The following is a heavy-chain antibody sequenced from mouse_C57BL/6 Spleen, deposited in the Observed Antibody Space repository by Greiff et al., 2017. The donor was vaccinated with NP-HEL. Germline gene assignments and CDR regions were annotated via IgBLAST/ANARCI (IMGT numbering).Heavy chain of an antibody. D-gene: IGHD2-3*01. V-gene: IGHV14-1*01. Sequence: DVQLQESGAELVRPGASVKLSCTASGFNIKDYYMHWVKQRPEQGLEWLGRIDPVDGDTEYAPKFQGKATMTADTSSNTAYLQLSSLTSEDTAVYYCTTPIYDGYFDYWGQGTTLTVAS. CDR2: IDPVDGDT. J-gene: IGHJ2*01. CDR1: GFNIKDYY. CDR3: TTPIYDGYFDY.